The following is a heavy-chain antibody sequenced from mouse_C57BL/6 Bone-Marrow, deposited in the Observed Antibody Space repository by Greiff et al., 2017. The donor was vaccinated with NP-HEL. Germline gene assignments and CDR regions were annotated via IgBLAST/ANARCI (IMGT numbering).Heavy chain of an antibody. D-gene: IGHD2-4*01. J-gene: IGHJ4*01. CDR2: IDPETGGT. Sequence: QVHVKQSGAELVRPGASVTLSCKASGYTFTDYEMHWVKQTPVHGLEWIGAIDPETGGTAYNQKFKGKAILTADKSSSTAYMELRSLTSEDSAVYYCTREGDYYYAMDYWGQGTSVTVSS. CDR1: GYTFTDYE. V-gene: IGHV1-15*01. CDR3: TREGDYYYAMDY.